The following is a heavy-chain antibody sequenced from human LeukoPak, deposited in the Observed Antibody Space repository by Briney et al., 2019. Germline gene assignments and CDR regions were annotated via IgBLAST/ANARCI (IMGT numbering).Heavy chain of an antibody. CDR1: GFTFDDYA. V-gene: IGHV3-9*01. J-gene: IGHJ4*02. CDR2: ISWNSGSI. Sequence: GGSLRLSCAATGFTFDDYAMHSVRQAPGKGLEWVSGISWNSGSIGYADSVKGRFTISRDNAKNSLYLQMNSLRAEDTALYYCAKDNGGSGYSSGWSYWGQGTLVTVSS. D-gene: IGHD6-19*01. CDR3: AKDNGGSGYSSGWSY.